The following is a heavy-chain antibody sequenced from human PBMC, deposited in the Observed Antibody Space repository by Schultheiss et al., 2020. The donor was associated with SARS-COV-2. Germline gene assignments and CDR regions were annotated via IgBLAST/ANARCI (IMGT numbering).Heavy chain of an antibody. J-gene: IGHJ5*02. Sequence: GGSLRLSCAASGFTFSSYAMHWVRQAPGKGLEWVAVISYDGSNKYYADSVKGRFTISRDNSKNTLYLQMNSLRAEDTAVYYCARGGYYDYNWFDPWGQGTLVTVSS. V-gene: IGHV3-30*07. CDR1: GFTFSSYA. CDR3: ARGGYYDYNWFDP. CDR2: ISYDGSNK. D-gene: IGHD3-3*01.